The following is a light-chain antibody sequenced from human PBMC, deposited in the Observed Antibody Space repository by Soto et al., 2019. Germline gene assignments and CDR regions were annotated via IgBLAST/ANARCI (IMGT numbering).Light chain of an antibody. J-gene: IGKJ5*01. CDR3: LQHNFYPPT. Sequence: DIQMTQSPSAMSASVGDRVTITCRASQGIHKYLAWFQQKPGKVPKRLIYGASTLQSGDPSRFSGSGSATEFTLTISSLQPEDFATYYCLQHNFYPPTFGQGTLVE. V-gene: IGKV1-17*03. CDR1: QGIHKY. CDR2: GAS.